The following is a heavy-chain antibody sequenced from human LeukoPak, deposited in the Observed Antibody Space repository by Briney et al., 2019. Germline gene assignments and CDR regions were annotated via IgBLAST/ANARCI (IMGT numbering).Heavy chain of an antibody. V-gene: IGHV3-21*01. CDR1: GFTFSSYS. D-gene: IGHD2-2*01. CDR2: ISSSSYI. J-gene: IGHJ5*02. Sequence: GGSLRLSCAASGFTFSSYSMNWVRQAPGKGLEWVSSISSSSYIYYADSVKGQFTISRDNAKNSLYLQMHSLRAEDTAVYYCARDRCSSTSCKNWFDPWGQGTLVTVSS. CDR3: ARDRCSSTSCKNWFDP.